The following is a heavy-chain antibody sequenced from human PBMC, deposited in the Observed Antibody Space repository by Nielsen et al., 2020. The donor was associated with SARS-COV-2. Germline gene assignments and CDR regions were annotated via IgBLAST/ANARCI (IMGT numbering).Heavy chain of an antibody. Sequence: GGSLRLSCAASGFTFRSYGMHWVRQAPGKGLEWVAVIWYDGSNKYYADSVKGRFTISRDNSKNTLYLQMNSLRAEDTAVYYCAQGGMIVVVITSHDAFDIWGQGTMVTVSS. CDR3: AQGGMIVVVITSHDAFDI. J-gene: IGHJ3*02. D-gene: IGHD3-22*01. CDR1: GFTFRSYG. CDR2: IWYDGSNK. V-gene: IGHV3-33*06.